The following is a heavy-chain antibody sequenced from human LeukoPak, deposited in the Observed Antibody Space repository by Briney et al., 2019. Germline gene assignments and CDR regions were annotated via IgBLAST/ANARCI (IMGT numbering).Heavy chain of an antibody. Sequence: RASVKVSCKASGYTFTGYYMHWVRQAPGQGLEWMGWINPNSGGTNYAQKFQGRVTMTRDTSISTAYMELSRLRSDDTAVYYCAKTRMTMVRGAASAVDIWGQGTMVTVSS. D-gene: IGHD3-10*01. V-gene: IGHV1-2*02. CDR2: INPNSGGT. CDR3: AKTRMTMVRGAASAVDI. CDR1: GYTFTGYY. J-gene: IGHJ3*02.